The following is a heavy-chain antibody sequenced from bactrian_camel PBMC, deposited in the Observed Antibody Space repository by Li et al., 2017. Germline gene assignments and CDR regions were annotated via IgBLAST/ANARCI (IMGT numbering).Heavy chain of an antibody. CDR2: TSDYDGSL. CDR3: AAARLARSMAAYCHPGPDFTY. Sequence: HVQLVESGGGSVQAGGSLRLSCTVSRYAYNNYCLGWFRQTPGKERVGIGTSDYDGSLRYVDSLRGQFTISRDNAKNVLVLEMSSLRPEDTGIYYCAAARLARSMAAYCHPGPDFTYWGQGTQVTVS. D-gene: IGHD1*01. CDR1: RYAYNNYC. J-gene: IGHJ4*01. V-gene: IGHV3S68*01.